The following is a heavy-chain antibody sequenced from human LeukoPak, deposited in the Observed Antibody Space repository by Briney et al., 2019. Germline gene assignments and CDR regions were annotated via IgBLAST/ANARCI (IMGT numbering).Heavy chain of an antibody. V-gene: IGHV1-8*01. Sequence: GASVKVSCKASGYTFTSYDINWVRQAPGQGLEWMGWMNPNSGNTGYAQKFQGRVTMTRNTSISTAYMELSSLRSEDTAVYYCARGVKPRITMVRGVHSNGKYYYYMDVWGKGTTVTVSS. D-gene: IGHD3-10*01. CDR3: ARGVKPRITMVRGVHSNGKYYYYMDV. CDR1: GYTFTSYD. CDR2: MNPNSGNT. J-gene: IGHJ6*03.